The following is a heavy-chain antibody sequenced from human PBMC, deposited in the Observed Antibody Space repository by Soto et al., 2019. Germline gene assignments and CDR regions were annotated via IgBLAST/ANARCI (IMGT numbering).Heavy chain of an antibody. CDR1: GFTFSSYS. J-gene: IGHJ6*02. Sequence: EVQLVESGGGLVQPGGSLRLSCAVSGFTFSSYSMIWVRQAPGKGLEWVSYISSGSGTTYYADSVKGRFSISRDNANNSLYLQMNSLRVEDTAVYYCAKIGTYLRMDVWGQGTTVTVSS. V-gene: IGHV3-48*01. D-gene: IGHD3-10*01. CDR3: AKIGTYLRMDV. CDR2: ISSGSGTT.